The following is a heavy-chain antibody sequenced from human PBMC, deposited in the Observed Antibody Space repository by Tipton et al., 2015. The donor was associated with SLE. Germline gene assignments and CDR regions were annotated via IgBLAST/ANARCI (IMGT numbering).Heavy chain of an antibody. CDR1: GDSLIKYY. CDR2: VFYTGST. V-gene: IGHV4-59*08. D-gene: IGHD2-2*01. CDR3: VRADAVDAFDF. Sequence: TLSLTCIVSGDSLIKYYWNWFQQSPGKRLEWIGYVFYTGSTNYNPSFKSRVTISVDTSKNQFSLRLRSVTAADTAIYYCVRADAVDAFDFWGQGAMVTVSS. J-gene: IGHJ3*01.